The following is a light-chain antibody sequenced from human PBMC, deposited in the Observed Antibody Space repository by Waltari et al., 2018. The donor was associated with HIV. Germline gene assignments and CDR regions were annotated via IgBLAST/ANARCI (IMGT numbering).Light chain of an antibody. CDR1: NIGSKH. CDR3: QVWDSRTVV. J-gene: IGLJ2*01. CDR2: RSR. V-gene: IGLV3-9*01. Sequence: YDLSQPLSVSVDLGQTARLTCGGDNIGSKHVHWYHQNPGQAPVLVIYRSRNRPSGITDRISASKAGSMVTLIISRVQIEDEADYFCQVWDSRTVVFGGGTTLTVL.